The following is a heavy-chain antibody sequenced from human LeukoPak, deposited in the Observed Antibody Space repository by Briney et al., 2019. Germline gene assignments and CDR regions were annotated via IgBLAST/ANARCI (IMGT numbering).Heavy chain of an antibody. Sequence: TGGSLRLSCVASGFTFSSYAMNWVRQAPGKGLEWVSAISSSDGSTYYADSVKGRSTISRDNSKNTVYLQMNSLRAEDTAVYYCAKTLHYGHFGKFDSWGQGTLVTVSS. D-gene: IGHD4-17*01. CDR2: ISSSDGST. J-gene: IGHJ4*02. CDR3: AKTLHYGHFGKFDS. CDR1: GFTFSSYA. V-gene: IGHV3-23*01.